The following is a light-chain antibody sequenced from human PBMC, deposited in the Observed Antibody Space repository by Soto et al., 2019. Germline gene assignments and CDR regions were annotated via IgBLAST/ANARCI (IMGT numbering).Light chain of an antibody. V-gene: IGKV3-15*01. CDR1: QSVSSN. CDR3: QQYNNWPHT. Sequence: EVVMTQSPATLSVSPGERGTLSCRASQSVSSNLAWYQQKPGQPPRLLIYGATTRATGIPGRISGSGSGKEFTLTISSLQSEDFAVYYCQQYNNWPHTFGEGTKLEIK. J-gene: IGKJ2*01. CDR2: GAT.